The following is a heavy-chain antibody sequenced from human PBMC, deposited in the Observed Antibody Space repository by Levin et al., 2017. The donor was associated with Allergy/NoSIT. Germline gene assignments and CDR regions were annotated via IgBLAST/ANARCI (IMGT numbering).Heavy chain of an antibody. CDR2: ITNTGNNA. CDR1: GFTFSAYA. Sequence: GGSLRLSCAASGFTFSAYAMTWVRQTPEKGLEYVSVITNTGNNAVYAESVRGRFTMSRDNSKNILYLQMDSLRVEDTAVYYCAKATRRYCSSGVCYPLDYWGQGTLVTVSS. J-gene: IGHJ4*02. V-gene: IGHV3-23*01. CDR3: AKATRRYCSSGVCYPLDY. D-gene: IGHD2-15*01.